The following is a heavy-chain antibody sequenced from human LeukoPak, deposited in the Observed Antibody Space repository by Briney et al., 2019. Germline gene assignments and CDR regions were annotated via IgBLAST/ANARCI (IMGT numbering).Heavy chain of an antibody. V-gene: IGHV1-2*02. Sequence: ASVKVSCKASGYTFTGYYMHWVRQAPGQGLEWMGWINPNSGGTNYAQKFQGGVTMTRDTSISTAYMELSRLRSDDTAVYYCARERRSSSWSRPAYFQHWGQGTLVTVSS. CDR2: INPNSGGT. J-gene: IGHJ1*01. CDR3: ARERRSSSWSRPAYFQH. CDR1: GYTFTGYY. D-gene: IGHD6-13*01.